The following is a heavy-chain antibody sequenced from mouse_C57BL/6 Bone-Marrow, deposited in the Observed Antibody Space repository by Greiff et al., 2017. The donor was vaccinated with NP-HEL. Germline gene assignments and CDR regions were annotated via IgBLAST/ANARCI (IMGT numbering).Heavy chain of an antibody. V-gene: IGHV5-6*02. CDR3: ARLTYYSNYYFDY. CDR1: GFTFSSYG. J-gene: IGHJ2*01. D-gene: IGHD2-5*01. Sequence: DVKLQESGGDLVKPGGSLKLSCAASGFTFSSYGMSWVRQTPDKRLEWVATISSGGSYTYYPDSVKGRFTISRDNAKNTLYLQMSSLKSEDTAMYYCARLTYYSNYYFDYWGQGTTLTVSS. CDR2: ISSGGSYT.